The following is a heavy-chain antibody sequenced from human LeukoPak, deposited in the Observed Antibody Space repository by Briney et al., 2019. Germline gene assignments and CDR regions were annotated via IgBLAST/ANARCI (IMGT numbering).Heavy chain of an antibody. CDR3: ARRLWFGESKGFDP. CDR1: AASISSYY. CDR2: IYYSGST. Sequence: SETLSLTCTVSAASISSYYWSWIRQPPGKGLEWIGYIYYSGSTNYNPSLKSRVTISVDTSKNQFSLKLSSVTAADTAVYYCARRLWFGESKGFDPWGQGTLVTVSS. D-gene: IGHD3-10*01. V-gene: IGHV4-59*01. J-gene: IGHJ5*02.